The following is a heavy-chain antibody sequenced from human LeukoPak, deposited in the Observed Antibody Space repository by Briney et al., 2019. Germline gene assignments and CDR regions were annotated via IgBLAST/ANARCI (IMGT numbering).Heavy chain of an antibody. CDR2: INPYSGDT. V-gene: IGHV1-2*02. CDR1: GYSFTGYC. J-gene: IGHJ4*02. CDR3: ARTNGGYEYN. D-gene: IGHD5-12*01. Sequence: RASVKVSCKASGYSFTGYCIHWVRQAPGQGLAWMGWINPYSGDTTYAQKFQGRLTLTRDTSISTAYMEVSRLKSDDTAVYYCARTNGGYEYNWGQGTRVIVSS.